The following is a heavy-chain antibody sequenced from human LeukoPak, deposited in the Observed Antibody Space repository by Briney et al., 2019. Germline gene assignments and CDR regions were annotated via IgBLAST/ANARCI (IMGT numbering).Heavy chain of an antibody. J-gene: IGHJ4*02. D-gene: IGHD6-13*01. Sequence: PGGSLRLSCADSGFTFSSYWMSWVRQAPGKGLEWVANIKEDGSVQYYVDSVKGRFTISRDNVKKSLYLQLNSLRAEDTAIYYCARQPVSPPDYFDSWGQGTLVTVSS. V-gene: IGHV3-7*01. CDR3: ARQPVSPPDYFDS. CDR1: GFTFSSYW. CDR2: IKEDGSVQ.